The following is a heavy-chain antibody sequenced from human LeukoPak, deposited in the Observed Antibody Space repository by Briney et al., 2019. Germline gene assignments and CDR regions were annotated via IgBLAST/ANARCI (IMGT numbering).Heavy chain of an antibody. CDR1: GFTFDDYG. Sequence: GGSLRLSCAASGFTFDDYGMSWVRQAPGKGLEWVSGINWNGGSTGYADSVKGRFTISRDNAKNSLYLQPNSLRAEDTAVYYCAGGTGWLIDYWGQGTLVTVSS. CDR2: INWNGGST. D-gene: IGHD6-19*01. CDR3: AGGTGWLIDY. J-gene: IGHJ4*02. V-gene: IGHV3-20*04.